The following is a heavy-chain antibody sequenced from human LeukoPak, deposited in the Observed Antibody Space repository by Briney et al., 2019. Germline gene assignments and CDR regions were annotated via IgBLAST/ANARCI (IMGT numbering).Heavy chain of an antibody. J-gene: IGHJ3*02. CDR3: ARANWGSAFDI. CDR1: GGSFSGYY. V-gene: IGHV4-34*01. Sequence: SETLSLTCAVYGGSFSGYYWSWIRQPPGKGLEWIGEINHSGSTNYNPSLKSRVTISVDTSKNQFSLKLSSVTAADTAVYYCARANWGSAFDIWGQGTMVTVSS. D-gene: IGHD7-27*01. CDR2: INHSGST.